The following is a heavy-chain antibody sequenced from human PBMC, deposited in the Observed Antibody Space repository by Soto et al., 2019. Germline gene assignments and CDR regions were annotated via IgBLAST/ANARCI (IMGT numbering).Heavy chain of an antibody. D-gene: IGHD3-10*01. Sequence: QVQLVQSGAEVKKPGASVKVSCKASGYTFTSFYLHWVRQAPGQGLEWMGLINPSGGSTSYAQKSQGRVAMTTDTSTSTVNMELSSLRSYYTAVYYCARVHGRYFGEFYYFDYWGQGTLVTVSS. CDR2: INPSGGST. CDR1: GYTFTSFY. V-gene: IGHV1-46*01. CDR3: ARVHGRYFGEFYYFDY. J-gene: IGHJ4*02.